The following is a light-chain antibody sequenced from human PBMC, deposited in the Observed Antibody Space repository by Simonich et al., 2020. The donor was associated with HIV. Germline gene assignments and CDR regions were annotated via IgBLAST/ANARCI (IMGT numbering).Light chain of an antibody. J-gene: IGKJ1*01. CDR3: QQYYSTPPT. V-gene: IGKV3-11*01. CDR2: DAS. Sequence: EIVLTQSPATLSLSPGERATLSCRASQSVISYLAWYQQKPGQAPRLLIYDASNRATGIPARFSGSGSGTDFTLIISSLQAEDVAVYYCQQYYSTPPTFGQGTKVEIK. CDR1: QSVISY.